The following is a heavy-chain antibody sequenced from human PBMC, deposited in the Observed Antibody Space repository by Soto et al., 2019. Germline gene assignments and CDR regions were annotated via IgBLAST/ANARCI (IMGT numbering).Heavy chain of an antibody. CDR1: GYSFTSYW. Sequence: GESLKISCKGSGYSFTSYWIGRVRQMPGKGLEWMGIIYPGDSDTRYSPSFQGQVTISADKSISTAYLQWSSLKASDTAMYYCERHIYCGGDCYPLDVWGQGTTVTVSS. CDR3: ERHIYCGGDCYPLDV. CDR2: IYPGDSDT. V-gene: IGHV5-51*01. J-gene: IGHJ6*02. D-gene: IGHD2-21*02.